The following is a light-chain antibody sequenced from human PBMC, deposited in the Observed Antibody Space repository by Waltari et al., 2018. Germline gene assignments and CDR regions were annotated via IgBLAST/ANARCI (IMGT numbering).Light chain of an antibody. Sequence: EIVLTQSPGTASLSPGERVTLSCRASQSVGSSSLAWYQQKPGQAPRLVIYHASRRATGIPDRFSGSASGTDFSLTISRLEPEDFAVYYCQQHGTLPATFGQGTKVEIK. CDR2: HAS. V-gene: IGKV3-20*01. CDR3: QQHGTLPAT. J-gene: IGKJ1*01. CDR1: QSVGSSS.